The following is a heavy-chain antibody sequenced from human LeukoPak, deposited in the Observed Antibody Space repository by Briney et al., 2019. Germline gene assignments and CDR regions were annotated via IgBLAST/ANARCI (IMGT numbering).Heavy chain of an antibody. CDR1: RGSISPHY. V-gene: IGHV4-4*07. CDR2: ISPTGST. D-gene: IGHD4-17*01. J-gene: IGHJ4*02. Sequence: PSETLSLTCTVSRGSISPHYWSWIRQPAGKGLDWIGRISPTGSTNYNPSLNSRVTMSVDSSKNQVSLTLNSVTAADTAVYYCAREGHNGDYPTWGQGTLVTVSS. CDR3: AREGHNGDYPT.